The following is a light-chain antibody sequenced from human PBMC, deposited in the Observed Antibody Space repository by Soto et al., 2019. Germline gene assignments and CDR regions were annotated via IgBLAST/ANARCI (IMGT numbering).Light chain of an antibody. CDR1: STDVGNYDY. J-gene: IGLJ2*01. CDR3: CSYAGSYTVI. Sequence: QSVLTQPRSVSGSPGQSVTLSCTGTSTDVGNYDYVSWYQQYPGKAPKLLIYDVNKRPSGVPARFSGSKSGKTASLAISGLQAEDEADYYCCSYAGSYTVIFGGGTKLTVL. CDR2: DVN. V-gene: IGLV2-11*01.